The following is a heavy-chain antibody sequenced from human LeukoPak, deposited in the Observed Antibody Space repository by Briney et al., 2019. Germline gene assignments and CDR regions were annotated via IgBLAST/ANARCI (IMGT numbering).Heavy chain of an antibody. CDR3: ARGVDIVVVPAAMKGDWFDP. CDR2: IYYSGST. D-gene: IGHD2-2*03. J-gene: IGHJ5*02. V-gene: IGHV4-59*01. CDR1: GGSISSYY. Sequence: SETLSLTCTVSGGSISSYYWSWIRQPPGKGLEWIGYIYYSGSTNYNPSLKSRVTISVDTSKNQFSLKLSSVTAADTAVYYCARGVDIVVVPAAMKGDWFDPWGQGTLVTVSS.